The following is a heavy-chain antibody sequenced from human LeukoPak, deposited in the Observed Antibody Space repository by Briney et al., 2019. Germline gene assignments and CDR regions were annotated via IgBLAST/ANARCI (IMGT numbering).Heavy chain of an antibody. CDR1: GGSISSYY. J-gene: IGHJ4*02. Sequence: SETLCLTCTVTGGSISSYYWSWIRQPPGKGLEWIGYIYYTGSTNYNPSLKSRVTISVDTSKNQFSLKLSSVTAADTAVYYCARQQLSQLYYFDNWGQGTLVTVSS. V-gene: IGHV4-59*01. CDR2: IYYTGST. CDR3: ARQQLSQLYYFDN. D-gene: IGHD6-13*01.